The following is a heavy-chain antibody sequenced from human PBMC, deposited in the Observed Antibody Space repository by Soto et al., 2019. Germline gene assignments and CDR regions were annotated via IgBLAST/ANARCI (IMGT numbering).Heavy chain of an antibody. J-gene: IGHJ5*02. CDR1: GYTFTSYG. V-gene: IGHV1-18*01. CDR2: ISAYNGNT. CDR3: AREVVRVAGTRWFDP. Sequence: QVKLVQSGAEVKKPGASVKVSCKASGYTFTSYGISWVRQAPGQGLEWMGWISAYNGNTNYAQKPKGRVTMTTDTSTSTAYMELRSRRSDDSAVYYCAREVVRVAGTRWFDPWGQGTLVTVSS. D-gene: IGHD6-19*01.